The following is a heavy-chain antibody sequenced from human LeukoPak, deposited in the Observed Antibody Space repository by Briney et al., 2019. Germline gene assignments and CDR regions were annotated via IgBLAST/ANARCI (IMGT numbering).Heavy chain of an antibody. CDR1: GYTFTSYG. V-gene: IGHV1-18*01. D-gene: IGHD4-11*01. CDR3: ARNDYSNPNWFDP. Sequence: ASVKVSCKASGYTFTSYGISWVRQAPGQGLEWMGWISAYNGNTNYAQRLQGRVTMTTDTSTSTAYMELRSMRSDDTAVYYCARNDYSNPNWFDPWGQGTLVTVSS. CDR2: ISAYNGNT. J-gene: IGHJ5*02.